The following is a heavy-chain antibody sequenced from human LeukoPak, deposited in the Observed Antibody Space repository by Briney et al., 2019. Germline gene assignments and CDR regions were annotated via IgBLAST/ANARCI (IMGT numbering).Heavy chain of an antibody. CDR2: INRDGSQK. CDR3: APIGCSGGSCYSGGGYFDY. CDR1: GFSLSAYW. V-gene: IGHV3-7*03. Sequence: GGSLRLSCAASGFSLSAYWMTWVRQAPGKGLEWVANINRDGSQKNHVDSVKGRFTISRDNAENSLFLQMNSLRAEDTAVYYCAPIGCSGGSCYSGGGYFDYWGQGTLVTVSS. J-gene: IGHJ4*02. D-gene: IGHD2-15*01.